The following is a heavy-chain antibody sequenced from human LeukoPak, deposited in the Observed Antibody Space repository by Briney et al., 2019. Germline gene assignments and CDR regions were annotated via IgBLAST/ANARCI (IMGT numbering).Heavy chain of an antibody. CDR2: ISGSGGST. Sequence: GGSLRLSCAASGFTFSSQVMNWVRQAPGKGLEWVSGISGSGGSTYYADSVKGRFTISRDDSKNTLYLQMNSLRAEDTAVYYCAKGQGYYYGSGSYHGDNYWGQGTLVTVSS. J-gene: IGHJ4*02. CDR1: GFTFSSQV. D-gene: IGHD3-10*01. CDR3: AKGQGYYYGSGSYHGDNY. V-gene: IGHV3-23*01.